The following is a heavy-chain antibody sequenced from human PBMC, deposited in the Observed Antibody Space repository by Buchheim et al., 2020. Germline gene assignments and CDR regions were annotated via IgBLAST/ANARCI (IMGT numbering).Heavy chain of an antibody. D-gene: IGHD3-3*01. CDR1: GFTFSSYW. Sequence: EVQLVESGGGLVQPGGSLRLSCAASGFTFSSYWMSWVRQAPGKGLEWVANIKQDGSEKYYVDSVKGRFTISRDNAKNSLYLQMNSLRAEDTAVYYCARDLLEWLVPNNWFDPWGQGTL. J-gene: IGHJ5*02. CDR3: ARDLLEWLVPNNWFDP. CDR2: IKQDGSEK. V-gene: IGHV3-7*01.